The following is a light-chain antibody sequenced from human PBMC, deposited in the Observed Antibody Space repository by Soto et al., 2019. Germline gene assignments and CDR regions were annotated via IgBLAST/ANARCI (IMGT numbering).Light chain of an antibody. CDR3: CSYAGSYTNV. J-gene: IGLJ1*01. V-gene: IGLV2-11*01. CDR2: DVT. Sequence: QSALTQPRSVSGSPGQSVTISCTGTSSDVGAYPYVSWYQQHPGKAPKLMIYDVTKRPSGVPDRFSGSKSGNTASLTISGLQVEDEADYYCCSYAGSYTNVFGTGTKLTVL. CDR1: SSDVGAYPY.